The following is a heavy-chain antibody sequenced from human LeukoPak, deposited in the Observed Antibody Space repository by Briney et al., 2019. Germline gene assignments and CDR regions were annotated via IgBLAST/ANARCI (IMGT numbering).Heavy chain of an antibody. V-gene: IGHV1-2*02. CDR2: INPNSGGT. CDR1: GYTFTDYY. J-gene: IGHJ4*02. D-gene: IGHD6-13*01. Sequence: ASVKVSCKASGYTFTDYYMHWVRQAPGQGLEWMGWINPNSGGTNYAQKFQGRDTMTRDTSISTAYMELSRLRSDDTAVYYCLYSSSWYASLRDWGQGTLVTVSS. CDR3: LYSSSWYASLRD.